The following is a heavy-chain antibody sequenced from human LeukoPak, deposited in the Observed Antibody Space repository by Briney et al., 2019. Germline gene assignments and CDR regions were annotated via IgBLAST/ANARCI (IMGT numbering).Heavy chain of an antibody. CDR2: IILIFGTA. CDR3: ASQVGSGSYYDFDY. J-gene: IGHJ4*02. CDR1: GGTFSSYA. V-gene: IGHV1-69*05. D-gene: IGHD1-26*01. Sequence: SVKVSCKASGGTFSSYAISWVRQAPGQGLEWVGGIILIFGTANYAQKLQGRVTITTDESTSTAYMELSSLRSDDTAVYYCASQVGSGSYYDFDYWGQGTLVTVSS.